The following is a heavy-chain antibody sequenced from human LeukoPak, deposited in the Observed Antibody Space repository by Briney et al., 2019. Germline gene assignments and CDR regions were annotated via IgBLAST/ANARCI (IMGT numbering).Heavy chain of an antibody. D-gene: IGHD2/OR15-2a*01. CDR3: ARDWGSERIIADY. V-gene: IGHV1-18*01. Sequence: ASVKVSCKSSGYTFTTYGISWLRQAPGQGLEWMGWINPRKGNTDYAQTFQDRLTVTTDTSTNTAYLELRSLRSDDTAVYYCARDWGSERIIADYWGQGTLVTVSS. CDR1: GYTFTTYG. CDR2: INPRKGNT. J-gene: IGHJ4*02.